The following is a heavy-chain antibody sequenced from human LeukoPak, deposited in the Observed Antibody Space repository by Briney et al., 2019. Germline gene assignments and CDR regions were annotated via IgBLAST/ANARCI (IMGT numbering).Heavy chain of an antibody. V-gene: IGHV3-53*04. D-gene: IGHD5/OR15-5a*01. Sequence: PGGSLRLSCAASGFTVSSNYMSWVRQAPGKGLEWVSVIYSGGSTYYADSVKGRFTISRHNSKNTLYLQTNSLRAEDTAVYFCASSPSVGYFDYWGQGTLVTVSS. CDR3: ASSPSVGYFDY. CDR1: GFTVSSNY. CDR2: IYSGGST. J-gene: IGHJ4*02.